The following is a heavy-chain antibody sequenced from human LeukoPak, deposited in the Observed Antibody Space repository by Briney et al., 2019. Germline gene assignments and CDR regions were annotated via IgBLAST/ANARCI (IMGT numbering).Heavy chain of an antibody. CDR1: GYTFTSYY. Sequence: GASVKVSCKASGYTFTSYYMHWVRQAPGQGLEWRGWINPNSGGTNYAQKFQGRVTMTRDTSISTAYMELSRLRSDDTAVYYCARDFGYCSSTSCKSVYYFDYWGQGTLVTVSS. J-gene: IGHJ4*02. CDR3: ARDFGYCSSTSCKSVYYFDY. D-gene: IGHD2-2*01. CDR2: INPNSGGT. V-gene: IGHV1-2*02.